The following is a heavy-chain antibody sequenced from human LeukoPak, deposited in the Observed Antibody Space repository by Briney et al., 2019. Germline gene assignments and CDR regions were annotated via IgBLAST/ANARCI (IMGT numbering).Heavy chain of an antibody. CDR1: GGSISSYY. CDR3: ASGLNNPALCSSTSWSCSYAFDI. D-gene: IGHD2-2*01. CDR2: IYTSGST. V-gene: IGHV4-4*07. Sequence: ETLSLTCTVSGGSISSYYWSWIRQPAGKGLEWIGRIYTSGSTNYNPSLKSRVTMSVDTSKNQFSLKLSSVTAADTAVYYCASGLNNPALCSSTSWSCSYAFDIWGQGTMVTVSS. J-gene: IGHJ3*02.